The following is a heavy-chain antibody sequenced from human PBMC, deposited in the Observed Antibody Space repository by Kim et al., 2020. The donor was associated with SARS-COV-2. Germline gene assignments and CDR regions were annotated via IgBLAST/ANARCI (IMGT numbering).Heavy chain of an antibody. CDR2: ISYDGSNK. CDR3: ARDPCSRLRGVTYSYYGMGV. Sequence: GGSLRLSCAASGFTFSNCAMHWVRQAPGKGLEWVAVISYDGSNKNYADSVKGRFTISRDNSKNTLYLQMNSLRAEDTALYYCARDPCSRLRGVTYSYYGMGVWGQGTTVTVSS. V-gene: IGHV3-30-3*01. D-gene: IGHD3-10*01. CDR1: GFTFSNCA. J-gene: IGHJ6*02.